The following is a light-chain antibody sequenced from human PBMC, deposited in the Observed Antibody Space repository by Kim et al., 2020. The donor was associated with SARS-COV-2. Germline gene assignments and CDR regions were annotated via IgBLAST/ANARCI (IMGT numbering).Light chain of an antibody. CDR2: QDS. CDR3: QAWDSSTGGV. V-gene: IGLV3-1*01. CDR1: KLGDKH. Sequence: SYELTQPPSVSVSPGQTASITCSGDKLGDKHACWYQQKPGQSPFLVIYQDSKRPSGIPERFSGSNSGNTATLTISGTQAMDEADYYCQAWDSSTGGVFGRGTKLTVL. J-gene: IGLJ2*01.